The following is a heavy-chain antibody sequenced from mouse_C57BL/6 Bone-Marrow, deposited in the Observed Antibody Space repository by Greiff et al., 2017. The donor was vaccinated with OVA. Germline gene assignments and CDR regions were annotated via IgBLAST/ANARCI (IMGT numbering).Heavy chain of an antibody. J-gene: IGHJ3*01. CDR2: INPNNGGT. Sequence: EVQLQESGPELVKPGASVTMSCKASGSTFPDYNMHWVTQSHGKSLDGIGYINPNNGGTSYTQKFKGKATLTVNKSSSTAYMELRSLTSEDSAVDYCARSGDYRTGFAYWGQGTLVTVSA. D-gene: IGHD2-4*01. CDR3: ARSGDYRTGFAY. V-gene: IGHV1-22*01. CDR1: GSTFPDYN.